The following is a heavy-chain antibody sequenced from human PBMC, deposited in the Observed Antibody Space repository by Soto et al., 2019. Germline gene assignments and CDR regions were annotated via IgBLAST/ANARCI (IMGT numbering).Heavy chain of an antibody. CDR2: IIPIFGTA. J-gene: IGHJ4*02. CDR3: ARAPILVSVTLHENYFDS. Sequence: GASVKVSCKASRVAFSKFIVTWVRQAPGLGLEWVGGIIPIFGTANYAQKFQGRVTITADESTSTSYMEVNNLRSADTGVYYCARAPILVSVTLHENYFDSWGQGTLVTVSS. CDR1: RVAFSKFI. V-gene: IGHV1-69*13. D-gene: IGHD2-21*02.